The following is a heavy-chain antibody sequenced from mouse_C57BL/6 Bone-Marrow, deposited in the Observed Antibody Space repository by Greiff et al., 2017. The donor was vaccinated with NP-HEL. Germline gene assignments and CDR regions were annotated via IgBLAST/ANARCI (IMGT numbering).Heavy chain of an antibody. V-gene: IGHV1-64*01. CDR3: ARSGYSNDPDY. D-gene: IGHD2-12*01. CDR2: IHPNSGST. CDR1: GYTFTSYW. J-gene: IGHJ2*01. Sequence: VQLQQSGAELVKPGASVKLSCKASGYTFTSYWMHWVKQRPGQGLEWIGMIHPNSGSTNYNEKFKSKATLTVDNSSSTAYMQLSSLTSEDSAVYDGARSGYSNDPDYWGQGTTLTVSS.